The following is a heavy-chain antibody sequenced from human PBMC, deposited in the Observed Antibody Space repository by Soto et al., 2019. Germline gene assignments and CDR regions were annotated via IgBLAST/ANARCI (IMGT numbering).Heavy chain of an antibody. D-gene: IGHD6-6*01. CDR3: VRSSIAPRLFMYPFDY. CDR2: INHSGST. Sequence: PSETLSLTCAVYGGSFSGYYWSWIRQPPGKGLEWIGEINHSGSTNYNPSLKSRVTISIDTSKNQFSLKLSSVTAADTAVYYCVRSSIAPRLFMYPFDYWGQGTLVTVSS. V-gene: IGHV4-34*01. J-gene: IGHJ4*02. CDR1: GGSFSGYY.